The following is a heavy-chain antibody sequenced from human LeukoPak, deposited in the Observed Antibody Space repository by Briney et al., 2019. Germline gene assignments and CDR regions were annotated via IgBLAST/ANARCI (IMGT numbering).Heavy chain of an antibody. J-gene: IGHJ6*02. V-gene: IGHV3-48*02. CDR3: ASTPTGYCSSTSCYKKGYYYGMDV. CDR1: GFTFSSYA. Sequence: GGSLRLSCAASGFTFSSYAMSWVRQAPGKGLEWVSYISSSSTIYYADSVKGRFTISRDNAKNSLYLQMNSLRDEDTAVYYCASTPTGYCSSTSCYKKGYYYGMDVWGQGTTVTVSS. D-gene: IGHD2-2*02. CDR2: ISSSSTI.